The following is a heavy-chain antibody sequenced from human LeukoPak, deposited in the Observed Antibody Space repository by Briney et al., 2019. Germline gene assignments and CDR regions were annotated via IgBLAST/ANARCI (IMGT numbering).Heavy chain of an antibody. V-gene: IGHV4-39*01. D-gene: IGHD6-19*01. CDR2: IYYSGST. Sequence: SETLSLTCTVFGGSISSSSYYWGWIRQPPGKGLEWIGSIYYSGSTYYNPSLKSRVTISVDTSKNQFSLKLSSVTAADTAVYYCARHDHIAVAGDDRFDYWGRGTLVTVSS. CDR1: GGSISSSSYY. CDR3: ARHDHIAVAGDDRFDY. J-gene: IGHJ4*02.